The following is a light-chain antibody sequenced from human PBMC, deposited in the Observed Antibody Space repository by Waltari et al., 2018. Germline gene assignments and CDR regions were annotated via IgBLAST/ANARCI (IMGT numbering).Light chain of an antibody. V-gene: IGKV4-1*01. CDR2: WAS. Sequence: DIVMTQSPDSLAVSLGARATIDCKSNQTVLYSSNNKDYLAWYQQKPGQPPKLVFYWASTRESGVPSRFSGSGSGTDFTLTISSLQPEDFATYYCQQSYSTPPTFGQWTKLEIK. CDR1: QTVLYSSNNKDY. CDR3: QQSYSTPPT. J-gene: IGKJ2*01.